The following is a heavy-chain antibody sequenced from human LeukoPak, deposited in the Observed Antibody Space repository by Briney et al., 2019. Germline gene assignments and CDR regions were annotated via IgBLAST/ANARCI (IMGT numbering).Heavy chain of an antibody. CDR2: IFYSGST. Sequence: SETLSLTCTVSGDSIRNDNYYWGWIRQPPGKGLEWTGIIFYSGSTYYIPSLKSRVTMSVDTSKNLFFLKLASATAADTAVYYCARRHRRVTFSAFADWGQGSLVTVSS. D-gene: IGHD2-21*02. V-gene: IGHV4-39*07. CDR1: GDSIRNDNYY. CDR3: ARRHRRVTFSAFAD. J-gene: IGHJ4*02.